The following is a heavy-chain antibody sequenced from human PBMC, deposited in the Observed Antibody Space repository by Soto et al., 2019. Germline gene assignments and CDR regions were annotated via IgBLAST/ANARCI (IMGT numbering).Heavy chain of an antibody. D-gene: IGHD2-15*01. CDR1: GFTFDDYA. CDR2: ISWNSGSI. V-gene: IGHV3-9*01. Sequence: EVQLVESGGGLVQPGRSLRLSCAASGFTFDDYAMHWVRQAPGKGLEWVSGISWNSGSIGYVDSVKGRFTISRDNAKNSLYLQMNSLSAEATALSYCAKGEIAVVVAAKDYYFDYWGQGTLVTVSS. J-gene: IGHJ4*02. CDR3: AKGEIAVVVAAKDYYFDY.